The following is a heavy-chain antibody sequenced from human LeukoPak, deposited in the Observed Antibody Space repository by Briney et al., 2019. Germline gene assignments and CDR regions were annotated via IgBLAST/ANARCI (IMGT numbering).Heavy chain of an antibody. J-gene: IGHJ4*02. D-gene: IGHD3-3*01. CDR1: GGSISSSSYY. V-gene: IGHV4-39*07. CDR3: ARAPRVSGTDY. Sequence: PSETLSLTCTVSGGSISSSSYYWGWIRQPPGKGLEWIGSIYYSGSTYYNPSLKSRVTISVDTSKNQFSLKLSSVTAADTAVYYCARAPRVSGTDYWGQGTLVTVSS. CDR2: IYYSGST.